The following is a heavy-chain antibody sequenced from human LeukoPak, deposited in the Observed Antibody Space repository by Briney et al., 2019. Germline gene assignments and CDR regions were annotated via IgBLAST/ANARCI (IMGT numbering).Heavy chain of an antibody. J-gene: IGHJ4*02. Sequence: GGSLRLSCAASGFTFSSYGMHWVRQAPGKGLEWVAVISYDGSNKYYADSVKGRFTISRDNSKNTLYLQMNSLRAEDTAGYYCAKDVDPFGSGSYVEGFDYWGQGTLVTVSS. CDR3: AKDVDPFGSGSYVEGFDY. CDR2: ISYDGSNK. D-gene: IGHD3-10*01. CDR1: GFTFSSYG. V-gene: IGHV3-30*18.